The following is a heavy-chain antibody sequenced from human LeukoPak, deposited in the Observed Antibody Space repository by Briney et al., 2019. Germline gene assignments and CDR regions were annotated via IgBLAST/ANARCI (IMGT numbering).Heavy chain of an antibody. J-gene: IGHJ4*02. Sequence: PGGSLRLSCAASGFTFSSYNMKWVRQAPGKGLEWVSCISSSSYIYYSDSVKGRFSISRDNAKNSLYLQMNSLRVEDTAVYFCARARIAAPLLDYWGQGTLVTVSS. D-gene: IGHD6-13*01. V-gene: IGHV3-21*01. CDR2: ISSSSYI. CDR3: ARARIAAPLLDY. CDR1: GFTFSSYN.